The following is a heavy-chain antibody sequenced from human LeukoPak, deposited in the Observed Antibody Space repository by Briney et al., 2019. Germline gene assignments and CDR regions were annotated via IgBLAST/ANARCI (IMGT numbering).Heavy chain of an antibody. J-gene: IGHJ5*02. CDR3: ARGDFWSGFRRGWFDP. V-gene: IGHV4-34*01. D-gene: IGHD3-3*01. CDR1: GGSFSGYY. CDR2: VNHSGST. Sequence: SETLPLTCAVYGGSFSGYYWSWIRQPPGKGLEWIGEVNHSGSTNYNPSLKRRVITSVDTSKNQFSLKLSSVTAADTAVYYCARGDFWSGFRRGWFDPWGQGTLVTVSS.